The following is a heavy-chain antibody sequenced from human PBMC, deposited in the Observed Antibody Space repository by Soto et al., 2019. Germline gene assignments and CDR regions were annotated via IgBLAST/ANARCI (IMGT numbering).Heavy chain of an antibody. D-gene: IGHD2-2*01. Sequence: GGSLRLSCAASGFTFDDYAMHWVRQAPGKGLEWVSGISWKSGSIGYADSVKGRFTISRDNAKNSLYLQMNSLRAEDTALYYCAKDISSTRGYYFDYWGQGTLVTVSS. J-gene: IGHJ4*02. CDR3: AKDISSTRGYYFDY. CDR1: GFTFDDYA. V-gene: IGHV3-9*01. CDR2: ISWKSGSI.